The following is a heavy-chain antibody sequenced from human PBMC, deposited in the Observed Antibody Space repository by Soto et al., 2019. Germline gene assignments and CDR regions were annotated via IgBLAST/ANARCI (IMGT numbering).Heavy chain of an antibody. D-gene: IGHD4-17*01. CDR2: IYHSGST. V-gene: IGHV4-30-2*01. Sequence: SEMLSLTCAVSGGSISSGGYSWSWIRQPPGKGLEWIGYIYHSGSTYYNPSLKSRVTISVDRSKNQFSLKLSSVTAADTAVYYCARAAHTTYGDYGDWFDPWGQGTLVTVSS. J-gene: IGHJ5*02. CDR3: ARAAHTTYGDYGDWFDP. CDR1: GGSISSGGYS.